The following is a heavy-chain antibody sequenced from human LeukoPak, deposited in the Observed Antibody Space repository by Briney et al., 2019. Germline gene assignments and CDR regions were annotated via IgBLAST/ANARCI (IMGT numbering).Heavy chain of an antibody. V-gene: IGHV4-61*02. CDR2: IYTSGST. J-gene: IGHJ6*03. CDR3: ARSAPYDSSGYYPYYYYMDV. Sequence: SETLSLTCTVSGGSISSGSYYWSWIRQPAGKGLEWIGRIYTSGSTNYNPSLKSRVTISVDTSKNQFSLKLSSVTAADTAVYYCARSAPYDSSGYYPYYYYMDVWGKGTTVTISS. CDR1: GGSISSGSYY. D-gene: IGHD3-22*01.